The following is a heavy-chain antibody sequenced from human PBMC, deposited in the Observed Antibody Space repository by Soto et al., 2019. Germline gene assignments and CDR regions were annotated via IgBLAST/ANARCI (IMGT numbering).Heavy chain of an antibody. J-gene: IGHJ4*02. V-gene: IGHV1-46*01. CDR3: ARDQGIAARLFDY. Sequence: QVQLVQSGAEVKKPGASVKVSCKASGYTFTRYYIHWVRQAPGQGLEWMGMINPSGGSTIYAQKFQGIVTMTRDTSTSTVYMELSSLRSEDMAVFYCARDQGIAARLFDYWGQRTLVTVSS. CDR2: INPSGGST. CDR1: GYTFTRYY. D-gene: IGHD6-6*01.